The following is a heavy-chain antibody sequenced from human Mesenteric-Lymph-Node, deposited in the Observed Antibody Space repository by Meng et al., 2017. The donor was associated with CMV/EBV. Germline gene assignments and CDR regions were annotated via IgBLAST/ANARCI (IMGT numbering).Heavy chain of an antibody. CDR2: IIPIFGTA. D-gene: IGHD5-12*01. J-gene: IGHJ4*02. Sequence: KASGGTFSSYAISWVRQAPGKGLEWMGGIIPIFGTANYAQKFQGRVTITADESTSTAYMELSSLRSEDTAVYYCARLVATRYYFDYWGQGTLVTVSS. CDR1: GGTFSSYA. V-gene: IGHV1-69*01. CDR3: ARLVATRYYFDY.